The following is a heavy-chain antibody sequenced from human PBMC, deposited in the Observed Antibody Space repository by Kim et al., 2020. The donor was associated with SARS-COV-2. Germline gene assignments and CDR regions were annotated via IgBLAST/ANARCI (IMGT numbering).Heavy chain of an antibody. CDR1: GFTFSDYY. V-gene: IGHV3-11*04. D-gene: IGHD3-22*01. J-gene: IGHJ4*02. Sequence: GGSLRLSCAASGFTFSDYYMSWIRQAPGKGLEWVSYISSSGSTIYYADSVKGRFTISRDNAKNSLYLQMNSLGAEDTAVYYCASSNYYDSSGYSPPDDYWGQGTLVTVSS. CDR3: ASSNYYDSSGYSPPDDY. CDR2: ISSSGSTI.